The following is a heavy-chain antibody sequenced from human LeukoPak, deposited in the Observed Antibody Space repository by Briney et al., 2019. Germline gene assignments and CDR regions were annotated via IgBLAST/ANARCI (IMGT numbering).Heavy chain of an antibody. J-gene: IGHJ4*02. CDR1: GGSISSYY. CDR3: ARDRYYYDSSGYSVFDY. D-gene: IGHD3-22*01. Sequence: SETLSLTCTVSGGSISSYYWSWIRQPPGKGLEWIGSIYHSGSTNYNPSLKSRVTMSVDTSKNQFSLKLSSVTAADTAVYYCARDRYYYDSSGYSVFDYWGQGTLVTVSS. CDR2: IYHSGST. V-gene: IGHV4-59*12.